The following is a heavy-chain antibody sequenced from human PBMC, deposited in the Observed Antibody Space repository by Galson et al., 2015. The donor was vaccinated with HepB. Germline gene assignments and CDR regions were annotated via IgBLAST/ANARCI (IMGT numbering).Heavy chain of an antibody. D-gene: IGHD3-10*01. V-gene: IGHV3-23*01. CDR2: ISGSGGST. Sequence: SLRLSCAASGFTFSSYAMSWVRQAPGKGLEWVSAISGSGGSTYYADSVRGRFTISRDNSKNTLYLQMSSLRAEDTAVYYCAKDLRSGVCPTRIDSWGQGTLITVSS. J-gene: IGHJ4*02. CDR1: GFTFSSYA. CDR3: AKDLRSGVCPTRIDS.